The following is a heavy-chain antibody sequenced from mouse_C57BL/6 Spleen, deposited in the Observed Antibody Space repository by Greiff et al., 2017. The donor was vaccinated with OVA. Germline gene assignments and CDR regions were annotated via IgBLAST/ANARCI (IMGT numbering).Heavy chain of an antibody. V-gene: IGHV1-82*01. D-gene: IGHD1-1*02. CDR3: ARYLWPHWYFDV. CDR2: IYPGDGDT. J-gene: IGHJ1*03. CDR1: GYAFSSSW. Sequence: QVQLQQSGPELVKPGASVKISCKASGYAFSSSWMNWVKQRPGKGLEWIGRIYPGDGDTNYNGKFKGKATLTADKSSSTAYMQLSSLTSEDSAVYLCARYLWPHWYFDVWGTGTTVT.